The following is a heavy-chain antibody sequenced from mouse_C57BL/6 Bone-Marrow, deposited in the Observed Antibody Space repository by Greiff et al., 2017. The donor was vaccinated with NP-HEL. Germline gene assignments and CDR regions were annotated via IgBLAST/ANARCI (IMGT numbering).Heavy chain of an antibody. D-gene: IGHD1-1*01. CDR1: GYAFSSSW. V-gene: IGHV1-82*01. CDR3: ARLGYGSSHWYFDV. J-gene: IGHJ1*03. CDR2: IYPGDGDT. Sequence: QVQLQQSGPELVKPGASVKISCKASGYAFSSSWMNWVKQRPGKGLEWIGRIYPGDGDTNYNGKFKGKATLTADKSSSTAYMQLSSLTSEDSAVYFCARLGYGSSHWYFDVWGTGTTVTVSS.